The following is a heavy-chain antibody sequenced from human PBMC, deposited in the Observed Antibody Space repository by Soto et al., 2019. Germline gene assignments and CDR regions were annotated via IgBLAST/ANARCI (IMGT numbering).Heavy chain of an antibody. V-gene: IGHV4-30-4*01. CDR3: ARSLWFGEYPPYYYGMDV. D-gene: IGHD3-10*01. J-gene: IGHJ6*02. Sequence: PSETLSLTCTVSGGSISSGDYYWSWIRQPPGKGLEWIGYIYYSGSTYYNPSLKSRVTISVDTSKNQFSLKLSSVTAADTAVYYCARSLWFGEYPPYYYGMDVWGQGTTVTVSS. CDR2: IYYSGST. CDR1: GGSISSGDYY.